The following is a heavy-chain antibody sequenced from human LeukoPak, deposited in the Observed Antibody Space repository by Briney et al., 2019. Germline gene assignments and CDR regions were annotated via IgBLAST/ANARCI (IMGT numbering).Heavy chain of an antibody. V-gene: IGHV4-59*01. CDR1: GGPISSYY. D-gene: IGHD1-1*01. CDR2: IYYSGST. J-gene: IGHJ5*02. Sequence: PSETLSLTCTVSGGPISSYYWSWIRQPPGKGLEWIGYIYYSGSTNYNPSLKSRVTISVDTSKNQFSLKLSSVTTADTAVYDCARGGSTGTNLNWVDPWGQGTLVTVSS. CDR3: ARGGSTGTNLNWVDP.